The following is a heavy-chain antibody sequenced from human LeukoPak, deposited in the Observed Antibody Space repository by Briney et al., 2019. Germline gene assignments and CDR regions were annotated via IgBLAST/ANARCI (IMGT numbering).Heavy chain of an antibody. V-gene: IGHV3-30*02. CDR1: GFTFTNYG. CDR2: MPYDGSDK. CDR3: AELGITMIGGV. Sequence: PGGSLRLSCAASGFTFTNYGMHWVRQAPGKGLEWVTFMPYDGSDKYYADSVKGRFTISRDISKNTLYLQMNSLRAEDTAVYYCAELGITMIGGVWGKGTTVTISS. D-gene: IGHD3-10*02. J-gene: IGHJ6*04.